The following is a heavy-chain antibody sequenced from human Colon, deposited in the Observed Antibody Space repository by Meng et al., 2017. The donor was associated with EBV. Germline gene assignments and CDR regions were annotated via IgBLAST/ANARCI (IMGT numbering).Heavy chain of an antibody. CDR2: INAGNGDT. CDR3: ARFSSGYFFGY. CDR1: GYTFYNYA. D-gene: IGHD3-22*01. J-gene: IGHJ4*02. Sequence: VQVLEFWAGVKKPGASVKVSCKAFGYTFYNYAMNWVRQAPGQRLEWMGWINAGNGDTKYSQKFQGRVTITRDTSASTGYMELSSLRSEDTAVYYCARFSSGYFFGYWGQGTLVTVSS. V-gene: IGHV1-3*01.